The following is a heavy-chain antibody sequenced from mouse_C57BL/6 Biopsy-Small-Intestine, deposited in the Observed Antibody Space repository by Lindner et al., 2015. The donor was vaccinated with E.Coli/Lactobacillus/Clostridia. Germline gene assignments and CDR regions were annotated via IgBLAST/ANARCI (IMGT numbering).Heavy chain of an antibody. V-gene: IGHV1-54*02. CDR1: GYAFTNYL. CDR3: ARSWDYSNYEDAMDY. CDR2: INPGSGGT. Sequence: VQLQESGAELVRPGTSVKVSCKASGYAFTNYLIEWVKQRPGQGLEWIGVINPGSGGTNYNEKFKGKATFTADTSSNTAYMQLSSLTTEDSAIYYCARSWDYSNYEDAMDYWGQGTSVTVSS. J-gene: IGHJ4*01. D-gene: IGHD2-5*01.